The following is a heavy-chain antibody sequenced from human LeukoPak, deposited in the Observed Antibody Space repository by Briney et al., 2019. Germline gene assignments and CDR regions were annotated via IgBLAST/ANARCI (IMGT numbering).Heavy chain of an antibody. Sequence: SETLSLTCTVSGGSISSSSYYWGWIRQPPGKGLEWIGSIYYSGSTYYNPSLKSRVTISVDTSKNQFSLKLSSVTAADTAVYYCARLDYLLRGLFDYWGQGTLVTVSS. D-gene: IGHD4-11*01. CDR3: ARLDYLLRGLFDY. V-gene: IGHV4-39*01. CDR1: GGSISSSSYY. CDR2: IYYSGST. J-gene: IGHJ4*02.